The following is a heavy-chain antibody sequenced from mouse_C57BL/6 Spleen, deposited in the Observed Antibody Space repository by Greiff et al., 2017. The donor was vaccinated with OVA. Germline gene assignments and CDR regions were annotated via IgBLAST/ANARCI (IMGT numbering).Heavy chain of an antibody. CDR3: ASRVPHFDY. J-gene: IGHJ2*01. V-gene: IGHV5-6*02. Sequence: DVHLVESGGDLVKPGGSLKLSCAASGFTFSSYGMSWVRQTPDKRLEWVATISSGGSYTYYPDSVKGRFTISRDNAKNTLYLQMSSLKSEDTAMYYCASRVPHFDYWGQGTTLTVSS. CDR2: ISSGGSYT. CDR1: GFTFSSYG.